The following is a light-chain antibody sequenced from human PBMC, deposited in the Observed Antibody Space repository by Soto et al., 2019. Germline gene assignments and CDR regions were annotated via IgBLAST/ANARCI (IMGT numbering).Light chain of an antibody. V-gene: IGLV2-23*01. CDR2: EGN. CDR1: SSDVGSYNL. J-gene: IGLJ3*02. CDR3: CSYAGSSTWV. Sequence: QSALTQPASVSGSPGQSITISCTGTSSDVGSYNLVSWYQQHQGKAPKLMIYEGNERPSGVSNRLSGSKSGNTASLTISGIQAEDEADDYCCSYAGSSTWVFGGGTELTVL.